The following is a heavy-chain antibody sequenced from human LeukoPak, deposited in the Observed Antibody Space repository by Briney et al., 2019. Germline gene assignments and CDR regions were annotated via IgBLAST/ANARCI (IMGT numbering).Heavy chain of an antibody. CDR3: ARVAGRGYRSSNGMDV. CDR1: GFTFSSYA. CDR2: ISSGGGAT. J-gene: IGHJ6*02. Sequence: GGALRLSCAPSGFTFSSYAMNWVRQAPGKGLEWVPDISSGGGATSYAGSVKGRFTISRDNSKNTLYLQINSLRAEDTAVYYCARVAGRGYRSSNGMDVWGQGTTVTVSS. V-gene: IGHV3-23*01. D-gene: IGHD6-13*01.